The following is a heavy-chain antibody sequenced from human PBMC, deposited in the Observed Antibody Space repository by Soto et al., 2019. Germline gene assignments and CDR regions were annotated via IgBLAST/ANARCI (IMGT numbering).Heavy chain of an antibody. D-gene: IGHD3-16*01. Sequence: GGSLRLSCAASGFTVSSNYMSWVRQAPGKGLEWVSVIYSGGSTYYADSVKGRFTISRDNSKNTLYLQMSSLRAEDTAVYYCARDHDARGEFYYYYGMDVWGQGTTVTVSS. CDR2: IYSGGST. CDR3: ARDHDARGEFYYYYGMDV. J-gene: IGHJ6*02. CDR1: GFTVSSNY. V-gene: IGHV3-53*01.